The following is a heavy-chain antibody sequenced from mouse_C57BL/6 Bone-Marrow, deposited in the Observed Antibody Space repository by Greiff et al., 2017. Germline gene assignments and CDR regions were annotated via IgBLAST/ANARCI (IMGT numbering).Heavy chain of an antibody. CDR1: GFSLTSYG. CDR3: GRGRETERMDY. CDR2: LWSGGST. V-gene: IGHV2-2*01. D-gene: IGHD3-2*01. J-gene: IGHJ4*01. Sequence: QVQLQQSGPGLVQPSQSLSITCTVSGFSLTSYGVHWVRQSPGKGLEWLGVLWSGGSTDYNAAFISRLSISKDNSKSQVFFKMNSLQADDTAIYYCGRGRETERMDYWGQGTSVTVSS.